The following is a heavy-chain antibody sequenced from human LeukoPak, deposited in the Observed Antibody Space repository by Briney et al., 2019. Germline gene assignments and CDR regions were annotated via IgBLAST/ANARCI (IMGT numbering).Heavy chain of an antibody. V-gene: IGHV4-31*03. Sequence: SETLSLTCTVSGGSISSDGYYWSWIRQHPGKGLEWIGYIYYSGSTYYNPSLKSRVTFSVDTSKNQFSLNLDSVTAADTAVYYCARANILTGPNYWGQGTLVTVSS. J-gene: IGHJ4*02. D-gene: IGHD3-9*01. CDR1: GGSISSDGYY. CDR2: IYYSGST. CDR3: ARANILTGPNY.